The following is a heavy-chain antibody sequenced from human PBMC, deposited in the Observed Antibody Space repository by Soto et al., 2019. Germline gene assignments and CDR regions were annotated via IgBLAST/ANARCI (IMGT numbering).Heavy chain of an antibody. J-gene: IGHJ4*02. Sequence: PGGSLRLSCAASGFTFDDYAMHWVRQAPGKGLEWVSGISWNSGSIGYADSVKGRFTISRDNAKNSLYLQMNSLRAEDTALYYCAKDSSRLASFDYWGQGTLVTVSS. CDR3: AKDSSRLASFDY. CDR1: GFTFDDYA. CDR2: ISWNSGSI. D-gene: IGHD6-6*01. V-gene: IGHV3-9*01.